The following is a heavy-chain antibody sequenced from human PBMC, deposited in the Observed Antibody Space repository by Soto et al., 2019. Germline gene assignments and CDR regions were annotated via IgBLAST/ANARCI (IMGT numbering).Heavy chain of an antibody. CDR2: INPATGAA. V-gene: IGHV1-2*02. D-gene: IGHD3-3*01. CDR3: ARGGGVGVAGSAAFDM. CDR1: GYPVTAYY. Sequence: QLHLVQSGAVVKKPGASVTVSCSASGYPVTAYYMHWVRQAPGRGLEWMGGINPATGAAKYTQTFQGGVNMTRDTSTSKLFMELSGLTSEDTAVFYCARGGGVGVAGSAAFDMWGQGTLVTVSS. J-gene: IGHJ3*02.